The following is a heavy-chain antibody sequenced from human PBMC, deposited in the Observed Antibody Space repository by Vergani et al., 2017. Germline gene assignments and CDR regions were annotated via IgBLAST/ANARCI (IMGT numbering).Heavy chain of an antibody. D-gene: IGHD3-9*01. J-gene: IGHJ4*02. CDR2: INHSGST. Sequence: QVQLQQWGAGLLKPSETLSLTCAVYGGSFSGYYWSWIRQPPGKGLEWIGEINHSGSTNYNPSLKSRVTISVDTSKNQFSLKLSSVSAADTAVYYCARGRGLRYFDPRAHFYYWGQGTLVTVSS. CDR1: GGSFSGYY. CDR3: ARGRGLRYFDPRAHFYY. V-gene: IGHV4-34*01.